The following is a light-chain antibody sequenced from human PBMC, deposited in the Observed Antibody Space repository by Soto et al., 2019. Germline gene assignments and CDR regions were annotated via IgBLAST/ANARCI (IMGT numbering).Light chain of an antibody. Sequence: QSVLTQRASGSGSPGQSITISCTGTSSDVGGYNYVSWYQQHPGKAPKFMIYDVSNRPSGVSNRFSGSKSGNTASLTISGLQAEDEADCYCSSYTTSNTRQIVFGTGTKVTVL. J-gene: IGLJ1*01. CDR2: DVS. CDR3: SSYTTSNTRQIV. CDR1: SSDVGGYNY. V-gene: IGLV2-14*01.